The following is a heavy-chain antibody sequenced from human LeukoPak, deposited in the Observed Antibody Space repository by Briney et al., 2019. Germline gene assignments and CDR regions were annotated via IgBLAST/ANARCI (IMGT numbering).Heavy chain of an antibody. V-gene: IGHV3-7*01. CDR1: GFTFSSYW. Sequence: GGSLRLSCAASGFTFSSYWMSWVRQAPGKGLEWVANIKQDLSYIYYVDSVKAPFTISRDNAKNSLYLQMNSLRAEDTAVYYCARPGYCSSTSCFYMDVWGKGTTVTVSS. CDR2: IKQDLSYI. CDR3: ARPGYCSSTSCFYMDV. J-gene: IGHJ6*03. D-gene: IGHD2-2*01.